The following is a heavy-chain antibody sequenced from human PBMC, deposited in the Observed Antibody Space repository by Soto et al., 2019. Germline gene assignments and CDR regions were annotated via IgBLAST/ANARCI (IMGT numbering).Heavy chain of an antibody. D-gene: IGHD3-22*01. CDR1: GFTFSSYS. CDR2: ISSSSSYI. Sequence: LSLSCAASGFTFSSYSMNWVRQAPGKGLEWVSSISSSSSYIYYADSVKGRFTISRDNAKNSLYLQMNSLRAEDTAVYYCARTYYYYDSSGYHYVYYFDYWGQGTLVTVSS. J-gene: IGHJ4*02. CDR3: ARTYYYYDSSGYHYVYYFDY. V-gene: IGHV3-21*01.